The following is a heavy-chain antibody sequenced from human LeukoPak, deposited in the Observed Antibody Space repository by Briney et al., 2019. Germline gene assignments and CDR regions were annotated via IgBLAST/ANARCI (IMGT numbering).Heavy chain of an antibody. J-gene: IGHJ6*02. D-gene: IGHD1-1*01. V-gene: IGHV4-59*08. Sequence: KPSETLSLTCSVSGDSISSFCWSWIRQPPGKGLEWIGYIYYSGSTYYNPSLKSRVTISLDTSKNQFSLNLSSVTAADTAVYYCARVGTEGYYYYGMDVWGQGTTVTVSS. CDR2: IYYSGST. CDR1: GDSISSFC. CDR3: ARVGTEGYYYYGMDV.